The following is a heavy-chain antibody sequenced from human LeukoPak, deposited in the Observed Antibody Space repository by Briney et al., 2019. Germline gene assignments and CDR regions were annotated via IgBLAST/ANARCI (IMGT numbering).Heavy chain of an antibody. D-gene: IGHD5-12*01. V-gene: IGHV1-46*01. CDR3: ARASVDIVANDAFDI. CDR1: GYTFTSYY. Sequence: ASVKVSCKASGYTFTSYYMHWVRQAPGQGLEWMGIINPSGGSTSYAQKFQGRVTMTTDTSTSTAYMELRSLRSDDTAVYYCARASVDIVANDAFDIWGQGTMVTVSS. J-gene: IGHJ3*02. CDR2: INPSGGST.